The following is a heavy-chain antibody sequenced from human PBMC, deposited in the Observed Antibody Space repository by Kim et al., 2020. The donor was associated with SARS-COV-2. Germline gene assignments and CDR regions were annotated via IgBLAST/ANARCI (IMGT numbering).Heavy chain of an antibody. V-gene: IGHV3-43*01. CDR3: AKVGFWGSCYSTGYGMDV. Sequence: KGRFTISRDNSKNSLYLQMNSLRTEDTALYYGAKVGFWGSCYSTGYGMDVWGQGTTVTVSS. J-gene: IGHJ6*02. D-gene: IGHD2-15*01.